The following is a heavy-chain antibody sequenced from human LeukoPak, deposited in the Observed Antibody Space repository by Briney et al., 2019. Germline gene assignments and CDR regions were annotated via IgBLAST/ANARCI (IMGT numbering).Heavy chain of an antibody. CDR3: AREMGVVPTAIPTVDS. CDR2: IEPKSGGT. V-gene: IGHV1-2*02. Sequence: GASVKVSCTASGYTFTGHFMHWVRQAPGQGLERMGWIEPKSGGTHYGHKFQGRVTMTRDTSMSTAYMELSRLKADDTAVYYCAREMGVVPTAIPTVDSWGQGTLVTVSS. J-gene: IGHJ4*02. D-gene: IGHD2-2*02. CDR1: GYTFTGHF.